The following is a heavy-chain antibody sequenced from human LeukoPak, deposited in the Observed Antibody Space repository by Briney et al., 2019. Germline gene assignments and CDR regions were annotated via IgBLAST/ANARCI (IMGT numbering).Heavy chain of an antibody. J-gene: IGHJ4*02. CDR2: INTQGTYT. V-gene: IGHV3-74*01. D-gene: IGHD6-19*01. CDR1: GITFSSYW. CDR3: ARDGYSSGWYDY. Sequence: GGSLRLSCAVSGITFSSYWMHWVRQDPGRGLLWVSRINTQGTYTNYADSVKGRFTISRDNAKNTLYLQMSSLRAEDTAVYYCARDGYSSGWYDYWGQGTLVTVSS.